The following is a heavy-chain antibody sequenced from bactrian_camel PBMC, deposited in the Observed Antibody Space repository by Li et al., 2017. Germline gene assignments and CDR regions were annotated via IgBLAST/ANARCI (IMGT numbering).Heavy chain of an antibody. V-gene: IGHV3S9*01. CDR3: AADSDLPCRSGVRGY. J-gene: IGHJ6*01. CDR2: IDSDGST. CDR1: GHTYSTYC. Sequence: HVQLVESGGDSVQAGGSLRLSCAVSGHTYSTYCMAWLRQVPGKEREGIATIDSDGSTSYADSVKGRFTISKDNAKNTVYLQMNSLKPEDTAMYFCAADSDLPCRSGVRGYWGQGTQVTVS.